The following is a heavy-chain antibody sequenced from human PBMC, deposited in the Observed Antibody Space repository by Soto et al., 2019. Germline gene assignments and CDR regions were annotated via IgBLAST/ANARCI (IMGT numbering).Heavy chain of an antibody. CDR3: ARHPFGGYAFDS. CDR2: VFYTGSP. J-gene: IGHJ4*02. V-gene: IGHV4-39*01. CDR1: GASINSNVHY. Sequence: ETLSLTCAVSGASINSNVHYWGWVRQSPGKGLEWIASVFYTGSPYHNPSLESRVSITVDTSDNQFSLKMTTVTAADTGIYYCARHPFGGYAFDSWGQGTLVTAPQ. D-gene: IGHD3-16*01.